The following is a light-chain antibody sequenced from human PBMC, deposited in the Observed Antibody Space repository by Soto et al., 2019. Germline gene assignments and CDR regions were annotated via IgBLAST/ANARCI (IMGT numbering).Light chain of an antibody. CDR3: QQYGTSFWT. J-gene: IGKJ1*01. CDR2: GAS. V-gene: IGKV3-20*01. CDR1: QSVSSSY. Sequence: EIVLTQSPGTLSLSPGERATLSCRTSQSVSSSYLAWYQQKPGQAPRLLIYGASTRATGIPDRFSGSGSGTDFTLTISRLEPEDFGVYYCQQYGTSFWTFGQGTKVEIK.